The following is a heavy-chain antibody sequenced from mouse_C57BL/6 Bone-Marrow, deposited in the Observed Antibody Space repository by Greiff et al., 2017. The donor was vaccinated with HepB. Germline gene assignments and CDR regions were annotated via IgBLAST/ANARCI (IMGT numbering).Heavy chain of an antibody. CDR2: IHPNSGST. CDR3: ARWSNYIAWFAY. V-gene: IGHV1-64*01. D-gene: IGHD2-5*01. CDR1: GYTFTSYW. Sequence: QVQLQQPGAELVKPGASVKLSCKASGYTFTSYWMHWVKQRPGQGLEWIGMIHPNSGSTNYNEKFKSKATLTVDKSSSTAYMQLSSLTSEDSAVYYCARWSNYIAWFAYWGQGTLVTVSA. J-gene: IGHJ3*01.